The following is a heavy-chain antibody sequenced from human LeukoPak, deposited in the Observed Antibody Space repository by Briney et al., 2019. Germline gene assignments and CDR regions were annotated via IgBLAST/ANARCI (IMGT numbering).Heavy chain of an antibody. Sequence: PGGSLRLSCAASGFTTYTLHWVRQAPGKGLQWVSSISSNSRNIYYTDSVKGRFTISRDNAKSSLYLQMNSLRAEDTAVYYCARDGSGWFFDYWGQGTLVTVSS. CDR2: ISSNSRNI. CDR1: GFTTYT. D-gene: IGHD6-19*01. CDR3: ARDGSGWFFDY. J-gene: IGHJ4*02. V-gene: IGHV3-21*01.